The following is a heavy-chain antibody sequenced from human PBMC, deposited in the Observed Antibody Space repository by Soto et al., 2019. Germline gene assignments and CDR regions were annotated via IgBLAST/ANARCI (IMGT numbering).Heavy chain of an antibody. J-gene: IGHJ6*02. Sequence: PSETLSLTFAVYGGSFSGYYWSWIRQPPGKGLEWIGEINHSGSTNYNPSLKSRVTISVDTSKNQFSLKLSSVTAADTAVYYCARILHYYYYGMDVWGQGTTVTVAS. CDR2: INHSGST. CDR1: GGSFSGYY. CDR3: ARILHYYYYGMDV. V-gene: IGHV4-34*01.